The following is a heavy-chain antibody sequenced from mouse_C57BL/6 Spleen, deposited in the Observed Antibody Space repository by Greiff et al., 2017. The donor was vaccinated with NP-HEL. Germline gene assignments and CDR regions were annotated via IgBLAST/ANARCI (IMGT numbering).Heavy chain of an antibody. J-gene: IGHJ2*01. CDR2: IYPGSGST. CDR3: ARSGGLRYYFDY. V-gene: IGHV1-55*01. D-gene: IGHD2-4*01. Sequence: QVQLQQSGAELVKPGASVKMSCKASGYTFTSYWITWVKQRPGQGLEWIGDIYPGSGSTNYNEKFKSKATLTVDTSSSTAYMQLSSLTSEDSAVYYCARSGGLRYYFDYWGQGTTLTVSS. CDR1: GYTFTSYW.